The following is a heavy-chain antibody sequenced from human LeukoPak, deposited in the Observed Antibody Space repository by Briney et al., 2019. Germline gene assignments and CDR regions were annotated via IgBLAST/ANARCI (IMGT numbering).Heavy chain of an antibody. CDR3: ARGSASNWPVDY. CDR1: GGSFTSYA. CDR2: IVPVFGTA. D-gene: IGHD6-13*01. Sequence: SVKVSCKASGGSFTSYAISWVRQAPGQGLEWMGGIVPVFGTAKYAQKFQSRLTITAVESTTTAYMELTSLRSDDTAVYYCARGSASNWPVDYWGQGTLVTVSS. J-gene: IGHJ4*02. V-gene: IGHV1-69*13.